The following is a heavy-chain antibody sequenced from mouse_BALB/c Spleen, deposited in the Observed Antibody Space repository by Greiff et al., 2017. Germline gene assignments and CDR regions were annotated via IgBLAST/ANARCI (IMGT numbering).Heavy chain of an antibody. J-gene: IGHJ2*01. Sequence: QVQLQQSGAELVRPGVSVKISCKGSGYTFTDYAMHWVKQSHAKSLEWIGVISTYYGDASYNQKFKGKATMTVDKSSSTAYMELARLTSEDSAIYYCARSVEYYFDYWGQGTTLTVSS. V-gene: IGHV1S137*01. CDR2: ISTYYGDA. CDR3: ARSVEYYFDY. D-gene: IGHD1-1*01. CDR1: GYTFTDYA.